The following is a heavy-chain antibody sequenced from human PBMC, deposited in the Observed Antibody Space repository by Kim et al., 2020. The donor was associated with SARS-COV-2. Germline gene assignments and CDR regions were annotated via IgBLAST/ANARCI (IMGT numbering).Heavy chain of an antibody. CDR1: GGSFSGYY. J-gene: IGHJ4*02. CDR3: ARGQWLVRD. CDR2: INHSGST. D-gene: IGHD6-19*01. V-gene: IGHV4-34*01. Sequence: SETLSLTCAVYGGSFSGYYWSWIRQPPGKGLEWIGEINHSGSTNYNPSLKSRVTISVDTSKNQFSLKLSSVTAADTAVYYCARGQWLVRDWGQGTLVTVS.